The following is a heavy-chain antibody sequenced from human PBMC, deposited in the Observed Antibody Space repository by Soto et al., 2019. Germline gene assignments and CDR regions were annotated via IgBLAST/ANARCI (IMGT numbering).Heavy chain of an antibody. Sequence: SETLSLTCTVSGGSISSYYWSWIRQPPGKGLEWIGYIYYSGSTNYNPSLKSRVTISVDTSKNQFPLKLSSVTAADTAVYYCACQTTHDAFDIWGQGTMVTVSS. CDR2: IYYSGST. CDR1: GGSISSYY. CDR3: ACQTTHDAFDI. V-gene: IGHV4-59*01. J-gene: IGHJ3*02. D-gene: IGHD4-17*01.